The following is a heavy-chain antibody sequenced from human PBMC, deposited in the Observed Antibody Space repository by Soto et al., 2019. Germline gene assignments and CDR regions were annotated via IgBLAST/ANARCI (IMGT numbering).Heavy chain of an antibody. Sequence: EVQLVESGGGLVKPGGSLRLSCAASGFTFSSYSMNWVRQAPGKGLEWVSSISSSSSYIYYADSVKGRFTISRDNAKNSLYLQMNRLRAEDTAVYYCASVYCSGGSCYSQDYWGQGTLVTVSS. V-gene: IGHV3-21*01. J-gene: IGHJ4*02. CDR2: ISSSSSYI. CDR3: ASVYCSGGSCYSQDY. CDR1: GFTFSSYS. D-gene: IGHD2-15*01.